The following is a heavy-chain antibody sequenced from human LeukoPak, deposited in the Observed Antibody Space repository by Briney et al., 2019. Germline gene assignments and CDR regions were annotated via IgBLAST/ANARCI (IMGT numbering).Heavy chain of an antibody. CDR3: AKDYYDYSNYGPFDY. V-gene: IGHV3-11*04. J-gene: IGHJ4*02. D-gene: IGHD4-11*01. Sequence: PGGSLRLSCAASGFTFSDYYMSWIRQAPGKGLEWVSYISSSGSTIYYADSVKGRFTISRDNSKNTLYLQMNSLRAEDTAVYYCAKDYYDYSNYGPFDYWGQGTLVTVSS. CDR2: ISSSGSTI. CDR1: GFTFSDYY.